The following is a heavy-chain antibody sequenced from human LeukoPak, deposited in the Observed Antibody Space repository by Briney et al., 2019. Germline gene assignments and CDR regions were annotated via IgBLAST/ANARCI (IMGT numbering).Heavy chain of an antibody. V-gene: IGHV4-4*09. Sequence: SETLSLTCTVSGGSISSYYWSWIRQPPGKGLEWIGYIYTSGSTNYNPSLKSRVTISVDTSKNQFSLKLSSVTAADTAVYYCARSHGDYDIFSFDPWGQGTLVTVSS. D-gene: IGHD3-9*01. CDR3: ARSHGDYDIFSFDP. CDR1: GGSISSYY. CDR2: IYTSGST. J-gene: IGHJ5*02.